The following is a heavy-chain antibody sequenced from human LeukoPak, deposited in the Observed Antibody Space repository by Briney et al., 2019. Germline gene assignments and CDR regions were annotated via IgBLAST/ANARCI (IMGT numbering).Heavy chain of an antibody. V-gene: IGHV4-59*01. CDR2: MQSSGNS. CDR3: ARDKRHSYGRYFAH. J-gene: IGHJ4*02. D-gene: IGHD5-18*01. CDR1: GDSISTYH. Sequence: SETLSLTCSVSGDSISTYHWNWVREHPGKGLEWIGYMQSSGNSNYNPSLKSRVFMSVDTSKNQFVLNLMSVTAADTAVYYCARDKRHSYGRYFAHWGQGMLVSVSS.